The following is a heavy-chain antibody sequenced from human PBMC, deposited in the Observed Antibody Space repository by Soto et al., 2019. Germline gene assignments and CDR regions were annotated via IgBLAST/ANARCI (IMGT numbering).Heavy chain of an antibody. V-gene: IGHV3-23*01. CDR3: APHVSCSGGSFQYDAFAI. D-gene: IGHD2-15*01. Sequence: EVQVLESGGGLVQPGGSLRLSCEGSEFTVSGHAMTWIRQAPGKGPEWVSTITADGGTYYADSVKGRFAMSRDTSENTLYLQMNSLGAEDTAAYYCAPHVSCSGGSFQYDAFAIRGQGTMVTVSS. J-gene: IGHJ3*02. CDR1: EFTVSGHA. CDR2: ITADGGT.